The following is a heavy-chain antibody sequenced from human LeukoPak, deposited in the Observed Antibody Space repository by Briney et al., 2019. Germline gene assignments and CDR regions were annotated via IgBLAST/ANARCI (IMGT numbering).Heavy chain of an antibody. CDR2: IYHSGST. D-gene: IGHD2-15*01. J-gene: IGHJ4*02. CDR3: ARGRYCSGGSCYSADPLDY. Sequence: PSQTLSLTCAVSGGSISSGGYSWSWIRQPPGKDLEWIGYIYHSGSTYYNPSLKSRVTISVDRSKNQFSLKLSSVTAADTAVYYCARGRYCSGGSCYSADPLDYWGQGTLVTVSS. V-gene: IGHV4-30-2*01. CDR1: GGSISSGGYS.